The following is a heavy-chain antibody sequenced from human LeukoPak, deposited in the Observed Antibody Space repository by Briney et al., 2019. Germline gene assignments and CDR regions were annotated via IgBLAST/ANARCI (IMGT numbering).Heavy chain of an antibody. V-gene: IGHV4-30-2*01. CDR3: ARNRHRNGMDV. CDR2: IYHSGST. J-gene: IGHJ6*02. CDR1: GGSISSGGYS. Sequence: SQTLSLTCAVSGGSISSGGYSWSWIRQPPGKGLEWIGYIYHSGSTYYNPSLKSRVTISVGRSKNQFSLKLSSVTAADTAVYYCARNRHRNGMDVWGQGTTVTVSS. D-gene: IGHD1-14*01.